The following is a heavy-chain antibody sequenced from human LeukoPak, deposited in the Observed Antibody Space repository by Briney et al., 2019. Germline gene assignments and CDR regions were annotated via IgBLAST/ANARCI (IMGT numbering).Heavy chain of an antibody. J-gene: IGHJ4*02. CDR3: ASGSGFRRSPVDPPNY. CDR1: GFTFSSYG. Sequence: PGGSLRLSCAASGFTFSSYGMHWVRQAPGKGLEWVAVIWYDGSNKYYADSVKGRFTISGDNSKNTLYLQMNSLRAEDTAVYYCASGSGFRRSPVDPPNYWGQGTLVSVSS. D-gene: IGHD5-12*01. V-gene: IGHV3-33*01. CDR2: IWYDGSNK.